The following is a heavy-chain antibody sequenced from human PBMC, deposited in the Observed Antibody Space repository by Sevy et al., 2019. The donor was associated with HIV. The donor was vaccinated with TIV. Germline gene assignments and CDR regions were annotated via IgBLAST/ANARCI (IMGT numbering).Heavy chain of an antibody. CDR1: GFTFSSYG. Sequence: GGSLRLSCAASGFTFSSYGMHWVRQAPGKGLEWVAVIWYDGSNKYYADSVKGRFTISRDNSKNTLYLQMNSLRAEDTAVYYCAKFGGGAYQPYYFDYWGQGTLVTVSS. D-gene: IGHD3-16*01. CDR2: IWYDGSNK. J-gene: IGHJ4*02. CDR3: AKFGGGAYQPYYFDY. V-gene: IGHV3-33*06.